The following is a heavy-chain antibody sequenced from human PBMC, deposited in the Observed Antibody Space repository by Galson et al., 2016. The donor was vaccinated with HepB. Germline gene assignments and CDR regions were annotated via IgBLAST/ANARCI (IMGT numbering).Heavy chain of an antibody. Sequence: SVKVSCKASGGTFSSFAISWVRQAPGQGLEWMGGIIPVFGIAHYAQKFQGRVTITADKSTSTAYMELSSLRSEDAAVFYCARGLQSPYYYYMDVWGKGTTVSVSS. CDR2: IIPVFGIA. CDR3: ARGLQSPYYYYMDV. J-gene: IGHJ6*03. CDR1: GGTFSSFA. V-gene: IGHV1-69*10.